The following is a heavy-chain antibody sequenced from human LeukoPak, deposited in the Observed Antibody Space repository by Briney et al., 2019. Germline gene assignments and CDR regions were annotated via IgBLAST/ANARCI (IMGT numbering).Heavy chain of an antibody. J-gene: IGHJ6*02. V-gene: IGHV3-21*01. Sequence: GGSLRLSCAASGFTFSSYSMNWVRQAPGKGLEWVSSISSSSSYIYYADSVKGRFTISRDNAKNSLYLQMNSLRAEDTAVYYCARDVLWFEEAPPPGMDVWGQGTTVTVSS. D-gene: IGHD3-10*01. CDR3: ARDVLWFEEAPPPGMDV. CDR2: ISSSSSYI. CDR1: GFTFSSYS.